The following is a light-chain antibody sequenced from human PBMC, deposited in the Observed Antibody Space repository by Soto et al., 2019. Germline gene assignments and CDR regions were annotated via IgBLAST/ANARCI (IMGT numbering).Light chain of an antibody. CDR1: QGISSW. CDR3: QQPTT. V-gene: IGKV1-5*03. Sequence: DIQMTQSPSALSASVGDRVTITCRGSQGISSWLAWYQQKPGKAPRLLIYTASSLASGVPSRFSGSGSGTEFTLTMRSLQPEDVATYHGQQPTTFGQGTKVEI. CDR2: TAS. J-gene: IGKJ1*01.